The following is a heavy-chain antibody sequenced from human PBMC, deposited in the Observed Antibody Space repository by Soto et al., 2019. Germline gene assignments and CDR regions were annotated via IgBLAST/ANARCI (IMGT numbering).Heavy chain of an antibody. V-gene: IGHV3-33*01. CDR3: ARDAEVSYGRSFDY. CDR2: IWYDGSNK. D-gene: IGHD5-18*01. Sequence: QVQLVESGGGVVQPGRSLRLSCAASGFTFSSYAMHWVRQAPGKGLEWVAVIWYDGSNKYYADSVKGRFTISRDNSKNTLYLQMNSLRAEDTAVYYCARDAEVSYGRSFDYWGQGTLVTVSS. J-gene: IGHJ4*02. CDR1: GFTFSSYA.